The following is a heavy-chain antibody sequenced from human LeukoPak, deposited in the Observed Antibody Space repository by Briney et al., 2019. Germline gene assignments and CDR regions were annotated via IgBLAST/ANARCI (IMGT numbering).Heavy chain of an antibody. D-gene: IGHD3-16*02. Sequence: PSETLSLTCSVSGGSISNSGYYWGWIRQPPGKGLEWIGSIYYSGSTYYNPSLKSRVTISVDTSKNQFSLKLSSVTAADTAVYYCARGTNPYDYVWGSYRVFDYWGQGTLVTVSS. J-gene: IGHJ4*02. V-gene: IGHV4-39*01. CDR2: IYYSGST. CDR3: ARGTNPYDYVWGSYRVFDY. CDR1: GGSISNSGYY.